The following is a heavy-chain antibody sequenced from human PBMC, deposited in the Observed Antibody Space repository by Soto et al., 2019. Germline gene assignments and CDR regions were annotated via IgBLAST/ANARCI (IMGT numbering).Heavy chain of an antibody. D-gene: IGHD3-10*01. V-gene: IGHV4-31*03. CDR3: ARDAGGGTGSYYRYFDY. CDR1: GASISVHTYY. Sequence: QVRLQESGPGLVKPSQTLSLTCTVSGASISVHTYYWSWVRQLPGKGLESIGHIYNTGSTYYNPSLKSRLTISLDTSKKQFSLKLNSVTAADTAVYYCARDAGGGTGSYYRYFDYGGQGILVTVSS. CDR2: IYNTGST. J-gene: IGHJ4*02.